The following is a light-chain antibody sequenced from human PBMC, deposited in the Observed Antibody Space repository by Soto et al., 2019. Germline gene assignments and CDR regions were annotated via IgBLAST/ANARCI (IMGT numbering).Light chain of an antibody. Sequence: DVVMTQTPLSLSVAPGQPASISCKSSQSLLHITGETFLFWYLQKPGQSPQLLIYDVSTRDSGVPHRFSCRGSVTYFTLKISRVETDDVGIYYCMQSTQLPPTFGQGTRLVIE. CDR2: DVS. CDR1: QSLLHITGETF. CDR3: MQSTQLPPT. J-gene: IGKJ5*01. V-gene: IGKV2D-29*02.